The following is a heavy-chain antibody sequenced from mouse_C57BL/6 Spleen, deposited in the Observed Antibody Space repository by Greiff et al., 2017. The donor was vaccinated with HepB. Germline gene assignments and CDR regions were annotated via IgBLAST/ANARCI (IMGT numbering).Heavy chain of an antibody. CDR1: GYSITSGYY. D-gene: IGHD1-1*01. CDR2: ISYDGSN. J-gene: IGHJ2*01. V-gene: IGHV3-6*01. CDR3: ARGDGSSYGYFDY. Sequence: EVQLQESGPGLVKPSQSLSLTCSVTGYSITSGYYWNWIRQFPGNKLEWMGYISYDGSNNYNPSLKNRISITRDTSKNQFFLKLNSVTTEDTATYYCARGDGSSYGYFDYWGQGTTLTVSS.